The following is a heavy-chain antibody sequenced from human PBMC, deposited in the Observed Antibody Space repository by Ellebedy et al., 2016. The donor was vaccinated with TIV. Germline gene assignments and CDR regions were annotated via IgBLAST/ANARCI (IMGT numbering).Heavy chain of an antibody. Sequence: SETLSLTCTVSGGSISGFYWSWIRQPPGKGLEWIGRNYTSGSTNYNPSLTSRVTLSVDTSKNQFSLKLSSVTAADTAVYYCARLTVTSYYYYYGMDVWGQGTTVTVSS. CDR3: ARLTVTSYYYYYGMDV. CDR1: GGSISGFY. J-gene: IGHJ6*02. D-gene: IGHD4-17*01. V-gene: IGHV4-4*07. CDR2: NYTSGST.